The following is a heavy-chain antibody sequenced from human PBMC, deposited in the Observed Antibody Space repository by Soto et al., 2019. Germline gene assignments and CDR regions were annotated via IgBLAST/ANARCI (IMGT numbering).Heavy chain of an antibody. CDR2: ISSSSSYI. Sequence: GGSLRLSCAASGFTFSSYSMNWVRQAPGKGLEWVSSISSSSSYIYYADSVKGRFTISRDNAKNSLYLQMNSLRAEDTAVYYCARVLRMYSSSGRLDAFDIWGQGTTVTVSS. J-gene: IGHJ3*02. CDR1: GFTFSSYS. D-gene: IGHD6-6*01. V-gene: IGHV3-21*01. CDR3: ARVLRMYSSSGRLDAFDI.